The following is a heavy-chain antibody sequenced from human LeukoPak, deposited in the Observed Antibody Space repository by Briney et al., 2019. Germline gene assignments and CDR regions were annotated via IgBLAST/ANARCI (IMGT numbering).Heavy chain of an antibody. CDR1: GGSISSSSYY. CDR2: IYYSGST. J-gene: IGHJ5*02. V-gene: IGHV4-39*01. D-gene: IGHD2-2*01. CDR3: ARGVGFVEDIVVVPAASNWFDP. Sequence: SETLSLTCTVSGGSISSSSYYWGWIRQPPGKGLEWIGSIYYSGSTYYNPSLKSRVTISVDTSKNQFSLKLSSVTAADTAVYYCARGVGFVEDIVVVPAASNWFDPWGQGTLVTVSS.